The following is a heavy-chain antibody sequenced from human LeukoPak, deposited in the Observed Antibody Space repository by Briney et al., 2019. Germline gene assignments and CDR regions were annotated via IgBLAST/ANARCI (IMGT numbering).Heavy chain of an antibody. V-gene: IGHV4-59*08. J-gene: IGHJ4*02. CDR2: IYYTGST. CDR3: ASGLGGDFDY. CDR1: GGSITNFY. Sequence: SETLSLTCTVSGGSITNFYWSWVRQPPGKRLEWLGFIYYTGSTTYNPSLESRVTISVDTSKNQFSLRLRSVTAADTAVYYCASGLGGDFDYWGQGTLVTVSS.